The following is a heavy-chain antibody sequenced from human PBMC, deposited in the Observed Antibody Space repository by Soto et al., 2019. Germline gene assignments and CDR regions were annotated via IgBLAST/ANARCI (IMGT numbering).Heavy chain of an antibody. Sequence: EVQLVESGGGLVQPGGSLRLSCAASGFTFSSYWMHWVRQAPGKGLVWVSRINSDGSSTSYADSVKGRFTISRDNAKNTLSLLMNSLRAEDTAVYYCASGIVVVPAAVDDYWGQGTLVTVSS. V-gene: IGHV3-74*01. D-gene: IGHD2-2*01. J-gene: IGHJ4*02. CDR2: INSDGSST. CDR3: ASGIVVVPAAVDDY. CDR1: GFTFSSYW.